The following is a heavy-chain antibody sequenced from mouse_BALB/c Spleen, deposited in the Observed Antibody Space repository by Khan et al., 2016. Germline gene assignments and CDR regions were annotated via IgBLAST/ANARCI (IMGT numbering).Heavy chain of an antibody. V-gene: IGHV1-82*01. D-gene: IGHD1-2*01. Sequence: VQLQQSGPELVKPGASVKISCKATGYAFSSSWMNWVKQRPGQGLEWIGRIYPGDGDTNYNGKFKGKATLTADKSSSTAYMQLSSLTSVDAAVSFCARGYGYGAMDYWGQGTSVTVSS. CDR2: IYPGDGDT. CDR3: ARGYGYGAMDY. CDR1: GYAFSSSW. J-gene: IGHJ4*01.